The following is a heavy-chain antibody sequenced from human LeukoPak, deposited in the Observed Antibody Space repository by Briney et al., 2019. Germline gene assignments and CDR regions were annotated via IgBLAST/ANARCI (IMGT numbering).Heavy chain of an antibody. Sequence: GGSLRLSCAASGFTFSSYAMHWVRQAPGKGLEWVAVISYDGSNKYYADSVKGRFTISRDNSKNTLYLQMNSLRAEDTAVYYCASADADYYDSSGYYYYYYYMDVWGKGTTVTVSS. CDR2: ISYDGSNK. V-gene: IGHV3-30*04. J-gene: IGHJ6*03. D-gene: IGHD3-22*01. CDR3: ASADADYYDSSGYYYYYYYMDV. CDR1: GFTFSSYA.